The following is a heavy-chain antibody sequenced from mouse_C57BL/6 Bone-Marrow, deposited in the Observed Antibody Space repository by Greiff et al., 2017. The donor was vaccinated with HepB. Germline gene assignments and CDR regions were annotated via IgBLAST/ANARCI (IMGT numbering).Heavy chain of an antibody. Sequence: VKLQESGTELVKPGASVKLSCKASGYTFTSYWMHWVKQRPGQGLEWIGNINPSNGGTNYNEKFKSKATLTVDKSSSTAYMQLSSLTSEDSAVYYCARRELGRWYFDVWGTGTTVTVSS. J-gene: IGHJ1*03. CDR2: INPSNGGT. D-gene: IGHD4-1*01. CDR1: GYTFTSYW. V-gene: IGHV1-53*01. CDR3: ARRELGRWYFDV.